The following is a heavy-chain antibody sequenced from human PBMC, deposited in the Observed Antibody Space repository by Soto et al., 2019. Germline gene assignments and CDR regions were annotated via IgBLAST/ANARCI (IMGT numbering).Heavy chain of an antibody. J-gene: IGHJ6*02. D-gene: IGHD3-9*01. CDR2: ISGSGGST. V-gene: IGHV3-23*01. CDR3: AKDGSLLRYFDWSPSPYYYYGMAV. CDR1: GFTFSSYA. Sequence: GGSLRLSCAASGFTFSSYAMSWVRQAPGKGLEWVSAISGSGGSTYYADSVRGRFTISRDNSKNTLYLQMNSLRAEDTAVYYCAKDGSLLRYFDWSPSPYYYYGMAVWGQGTTVTVSS.